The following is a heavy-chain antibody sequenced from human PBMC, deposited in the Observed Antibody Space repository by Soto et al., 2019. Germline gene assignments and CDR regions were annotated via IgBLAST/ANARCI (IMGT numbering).Heavy chain of an antibody. V-gene: IGHV1-3*01. D-gene: IGHD2-15*01. CDR3: ARDLGGWHDY. J-gene: IGHJ4*02. CDR2: INAGNGNT. Sequence: QVQLVQSGAEVKKPGASVKVSCKASGYTFTSYAMHWVRQAPGQRLEWMGWINAGNGNTKYSQKFQGRVTITRDTSASTAYMGLSRLRSEVTAVYYCARDLGGWHDYWGQGTLVTVSS. CDR1: GYTFTSYA.